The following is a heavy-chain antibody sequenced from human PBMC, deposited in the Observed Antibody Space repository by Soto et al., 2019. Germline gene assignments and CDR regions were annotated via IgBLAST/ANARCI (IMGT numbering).Heavy chain of an antibody. CDR3: ARDRRYYGNYGTLFDY. V-gene: IGHV3-48*02. CDR2: ISGSSSTI. Sequence: GGSLRLSCAASGFTFSSYSMNWVRQAPGKGLEWVSYISGSSSTIYYADSVKGRFTISRDNAKNSLYLQMNSLRDEDTAVYYCARDRRYYGNYGTLFDYWGQGTLVTVSS. D-gene: IGHD4-17*01. J-gene: IGHJ4*02. CDR1: GFTFSSYS.